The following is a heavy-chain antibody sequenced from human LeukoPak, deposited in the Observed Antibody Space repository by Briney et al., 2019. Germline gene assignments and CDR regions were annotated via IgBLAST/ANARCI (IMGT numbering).Heavy chain of an antibody. CDR1: GFXFSSYA. J-gene: IGHJ4*02. CDR3: AIEGFLKDFDF. D-gene: IGHD3-10*01. V-gene: IGHV3-23*01. Sequence: PGGSLRLSCAASGFXFSSYAMRWVRQAPGKGLEWVSSITYSGDAYYADSVKGRFTISRDNSQNTLYLQMNSLRAEDTAIYYCAIEGFLKDFDFWGQGTLVTVSS. CDR2: ITYSGDA.